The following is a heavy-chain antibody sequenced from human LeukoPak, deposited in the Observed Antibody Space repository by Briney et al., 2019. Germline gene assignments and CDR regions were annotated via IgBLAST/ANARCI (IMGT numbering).Heavy chain of an antibody. Sequence: SETLSLTCTVSGGSISSYYWSWVRQPPGKGLEWVGYIYYSGSTNYNPSLKSRVTISVDTSKNQFSLKLISVTAADTAVYYCARGSSGDIDSYNWFDPWGQGTLVTVSS. V-gene: IGHV4-59*12. CDR2: IYYSGST. CDR3: ARGSSGDIDSYNWFDP. D-gene: IGHD5-12*01. J-gene: IGHJ5*02. CDR1: GGSISSYY.